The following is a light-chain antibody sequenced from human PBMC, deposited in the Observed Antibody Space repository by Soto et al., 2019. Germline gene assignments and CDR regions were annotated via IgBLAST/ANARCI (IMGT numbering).Light chain of an antibody. Sequence: QSVLTQPPSVSGAPGQRVIISCTGSSSNIGAGYDVHWYQQLPGTAPRLLIYDNNNRPSGVPARFSVSKSDTSASLAITGLQPEDEADYYCSSYAGSNNLVFGGGTKLTVL. J-gene: IGLJ2*01. V-gene: IGLV1-40*01. CDR2: DNN. CDR3: SSYAGSNNLV. CDR1: SSNIGAGYD.